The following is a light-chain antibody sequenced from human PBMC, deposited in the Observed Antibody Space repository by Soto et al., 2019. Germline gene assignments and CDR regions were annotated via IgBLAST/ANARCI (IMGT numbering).Light chain of an antibody. V-gene: IGKV1-17*01. Sequence: DIQMTQSPSSLSASVGDRVTLTCRASQVIGNNLGWYQQKPGKAPKRLIYAAYTLEGGVPSRFSGSGSATEFTLTISSLQPEDFATYYCLQHHTYPFTFGQGDQAGD. CDR2: AAY. J-gene: IGKJ2*01. CDR1: QVIGNN. CDR3: LQHHTYPFT.